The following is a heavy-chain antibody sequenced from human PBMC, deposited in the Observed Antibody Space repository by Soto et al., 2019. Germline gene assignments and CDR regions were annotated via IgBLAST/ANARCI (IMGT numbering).Heavy chain of an antibody. V-gene: IGHV4-34*09. CDR3: ARDGPDSSSHSRIDY. D-gene: IGHD6-6*01. Sequence: PSETLSLTCAVYGGSFSGYYWSWIRQPPGKGLEWIGEINHSGSTNYNPSLKSRVTISVDTSKNQFSLKLSSVTAADTAVYYCARDGPDSSSHSRIDYWGQGTLVTVSS. J-gene: IGHJ4*02. CDR2: INHSGST. CDR1: GGSFSGYY.